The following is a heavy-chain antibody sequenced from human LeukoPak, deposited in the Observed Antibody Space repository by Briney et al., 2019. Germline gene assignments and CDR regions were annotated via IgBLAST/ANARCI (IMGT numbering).Heavy chain of an antibody. Sequence: ASVKVSCKASGYTFTGYYMHWVRQAPGQGLEWMGIINPSGGSTSYAQKFQGRVTMTRDTSTSTVYMELSSLRSEDTAVFYCASPSLGYCSGGSCYSMKYWGQGTLVTVSS. J-gene: IGHJ4*02. V-gene: IGHV1-46*01. CDR3: ASPSLGYCSGGSCYSMKY. D-gene: IGHD2-15*01. CDR1: GYTFTGYY. CDR2: INPSGGST.